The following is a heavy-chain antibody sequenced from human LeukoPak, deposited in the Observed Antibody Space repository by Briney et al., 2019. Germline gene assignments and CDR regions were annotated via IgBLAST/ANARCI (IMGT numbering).Heavy chain of an antibody. D-gene: IGHD3-3*01. Sequence: PGGSLRLSCAASGFTVSSNYMSWVRQAPGKGLEWVSVIYSGGSTYYADSVKGRFTISRDNSKNTLYLQMNSLRAEDTAVYYCASLPLVTYETDAFDIWGQGTMVTVSS. J-gene: IGHJ3*02. V-gene: IGHV3-66*01. CDR2: IYSGGST. CDR3: ASLPLVTYETDAFDI. CDR1: GFTVSSNY.